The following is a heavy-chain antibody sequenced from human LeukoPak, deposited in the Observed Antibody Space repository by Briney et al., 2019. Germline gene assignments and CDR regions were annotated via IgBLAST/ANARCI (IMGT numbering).Heavy chain of an antibody. V-gene: IGHV3-23*01. J-gene: IGHJ4*02. D-gene: IGHD3-22*01. CDR3: AKDYCYDSSGYYYGFPFDY. CDR2: ISGSGGST. Sequence: GGSLRLSCAASGLTFSSYAMSWVRQAPGKGLEWVSAISGSGGSTYYADSVKGRFTISRDNSKNTLYLQMNSLRAEDTAVYYCAKDYCYDSSGYYYGFPFDYWGQGTLVTVSS. CDR1: GLTFSSYA.